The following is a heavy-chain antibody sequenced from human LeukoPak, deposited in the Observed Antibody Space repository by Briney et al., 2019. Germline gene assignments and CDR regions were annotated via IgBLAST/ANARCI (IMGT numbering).Heavy chain of an antibody. CDR2: IYTSGST. CDR1: GGSISSYY. J-gene: IGHJ5*02. Sequence: KSSETLSLTCTVSGGSISSYYWSWIRQPAGKGLEWIGRIYTSGSTNYNPSLKSRVTMSVDTSKNQFSLKLSSVTAADTAVYYCARETPDYYGSGNYNWFDPWGQGTLVTVSS. CDR3: ARETPDYYGSGNYNWFDP. D-gene: IGHD3-10*01. V-gene: IGHV4-4*07.